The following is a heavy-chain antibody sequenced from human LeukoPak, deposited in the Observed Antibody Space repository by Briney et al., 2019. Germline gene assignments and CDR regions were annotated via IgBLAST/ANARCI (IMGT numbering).Heavy chain of an antibody. CDR1: GFTFSNYA. Sequence: GGSLRLSCAASGFTFSNYAISWVRQAPGKGLEWVSTISGSGDSTYYADPVKGRFTISRDNSKNTLYLQMNSLRAEDTAVYYCNGVVVPAAPGDAFDIWGQGTMVTVSS. V-gene: IGHV3-23*01. CDR2: ISGSGDST. D-gene: IGHD2-2*01. J-gene: IGHJ3*02. CDR3: NGVVVPAAPGDAFDI.